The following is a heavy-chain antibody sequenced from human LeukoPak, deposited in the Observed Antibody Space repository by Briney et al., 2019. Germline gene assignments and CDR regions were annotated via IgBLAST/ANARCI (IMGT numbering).Heavy chain of an antibody. D-gene: IGHD2-15*01. CDR1: GYTFTGYY. CDR3: ARPYCSGGSCHDYFDY. V-gene: IGHV1-2*02. Sequence: ASVKVSCKASGYTFTGYYIHWVRQAPGQGLEWMGWINPHTGGTNYAQKFQGRVTMTRDTSISTAYMEPSGLTSDDTAVYYCARPYCSGGSCHDYFDYWGQGTLVTVSS. CDR2: INPHTGGT. J-gene: IGHJ4*02.